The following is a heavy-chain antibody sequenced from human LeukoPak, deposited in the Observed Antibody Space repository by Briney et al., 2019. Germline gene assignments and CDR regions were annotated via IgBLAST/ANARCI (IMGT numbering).Heavy chain of an antibody. Sequence: GGSLRLSCAASGFTFSSYAMHWVRQAPGKGLEWVAVISYDGSNKYYADSVKGRFTISRDNSKNTLYLQMNSLRAEDTAVYYCARGKVRSIFDYWGQGTLVTVSS. CDR2: ISYDGSNK. J-gene: IGHJ4*02. D-gene: IGHD3-3*02. CDR1: GFTFSSYA. CDR3: ARGKVRSIFDY. V-gene: IGHV3-30*04.